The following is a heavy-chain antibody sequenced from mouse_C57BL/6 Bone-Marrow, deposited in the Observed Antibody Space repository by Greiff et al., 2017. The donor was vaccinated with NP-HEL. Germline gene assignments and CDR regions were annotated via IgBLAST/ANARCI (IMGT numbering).Heavy chain of an antibody. CDR1: GFTFSSYG. J-gene: IGHJ2*01. CDR2: ISSGGSYT. Sequence: EVKVVESGGDLVKPGGSLKLSCAASGFTFSSYGMSWVRQTPDKRLEWVATISSGGSYTYYPDRVKGRFTISRDNAKNTLYLQMSSVKSEDTAMYYCARHYYSNYFDYWGQGTTLTVSS. D-gene: IGHD2-5*01. CDR3: ARHYYSNYFDY. V-gene: IGHV5-6*01.